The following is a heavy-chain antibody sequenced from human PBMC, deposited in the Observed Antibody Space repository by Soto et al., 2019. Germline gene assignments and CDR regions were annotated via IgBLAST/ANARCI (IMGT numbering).Heavy chain of an antibody. CDR2: IYPGDSET. CDR1: GYTFTTYR. D-gene: IGHD6-13*01. J-gene: IGHJ6*02. V-gene: IGHV5-51*01. CDR3: ARTAAAGKYYYGMDV. Sequence: PGESLKISCKGSGYTFTTYRIAWICQMPGKGLEWMGIIYPGDSETRYSPSFQGQVTISADKSISTAYLQWSSLKASDTAMYYCARTAAAGKYYYGMDVWGQGTTVTVSS.